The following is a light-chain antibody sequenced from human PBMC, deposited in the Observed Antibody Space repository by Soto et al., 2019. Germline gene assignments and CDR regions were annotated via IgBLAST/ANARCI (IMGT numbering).Light chain of an antibody. V-gene: IGLV2-14*03. J-gene: IGLJ2*01. CDR3: SSYTISSTLV. Sequence: QSALTQPASVSGSPGQSITISCTGTSSDVGGYNYVSWYQHHPGKAPKVMIYDVSNRPSGVSNRFSGSKSGNTASLTISGLQAEDEADYYCSSYTISSTLVFGGGNKLTVL. CDR2: DVS. CDR1: SSDVGGYNY.